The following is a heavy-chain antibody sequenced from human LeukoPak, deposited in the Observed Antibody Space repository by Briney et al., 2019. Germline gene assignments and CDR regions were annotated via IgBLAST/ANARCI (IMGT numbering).Heavy chain of an antibody. J-gene: IGHJ4*02. V-gene: IGHV4-4*07. CDR2: IYTSGST. CDR3: ARNYYDSSGYYSLIDY. D-gene: IGHD3-22*01. Sequence: PLETLSLTCTVSGGSISSYYWSWIRQSAGKGLEWIGRIYTSGSTNYNPSLKSRVTMSVDTSKNQFSLKLSSVTAADTAVYYCARNYYDSSGYYSLIDYWGQGTLVTVSS. CDR1: GGSISSYY.